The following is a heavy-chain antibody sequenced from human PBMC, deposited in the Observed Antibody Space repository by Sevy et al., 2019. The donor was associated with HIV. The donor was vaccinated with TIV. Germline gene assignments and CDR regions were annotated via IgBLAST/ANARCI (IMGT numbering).Heavy chain of an antibody. D-gene: IGHD1-1*01. CDR3: TRWKGDPSIFDY. Sequence: GGSLRLSCAASGFTFGDYAMNWVRQAPGKGLEWVAFLKSRASGGTVHHAASVQGRITISRDNSKDIAHLQMNDLKTEDTAVYYCTRWKGDPSIFDYWGQGALVTVSS. V-gene: IGHV3-49*04. CDR2: LKSRASGGTV. CDR1: GFTFGDYA. J-gene: IGHJ4*02.